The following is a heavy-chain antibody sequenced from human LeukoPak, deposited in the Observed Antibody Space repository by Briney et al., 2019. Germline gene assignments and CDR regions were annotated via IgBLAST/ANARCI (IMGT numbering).Heavy chain of an antibody. CDR3: TRFTVVTPTDY. Sequence: GGSLRLSCTASGFTFGDYAMSWVRQAPGKGLEWVGFIRSKAYGGTTEYAASVKGRFTISRDDSKSIAYLQMNSLKTEDTAVYYRTRFTVVTPTDYWGQGTLVTVSS. D-gene: IGHD4-23*01. J-gene: IGHJ4*02. V-gene: IGHV3-49*04. CDR1: GFTFGDYA. CDR2: IRSKAYGGTT.